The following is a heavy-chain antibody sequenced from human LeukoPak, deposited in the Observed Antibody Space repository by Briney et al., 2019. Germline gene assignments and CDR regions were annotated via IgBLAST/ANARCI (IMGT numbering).Heavy chain of an antibody. Sequence: PGGSLRLSCAASGFTFSGYGMPWVRQPPGKGLEWVAVIWSDGSNKYYEDSVKGRFTISRDNSKNTLYLQMNSLRAEDTAVYYCARGIYSGYHYFDYWGQGTLVTVSS. CDR2: IWSDGSNK. CDR3: ARGIYSGYHYFDY. J-gene: IGHJ4*02. V-gene: IGHV3-33*01. D-gene: IGHD5-12*01. CDR1: GFTFSGYG.